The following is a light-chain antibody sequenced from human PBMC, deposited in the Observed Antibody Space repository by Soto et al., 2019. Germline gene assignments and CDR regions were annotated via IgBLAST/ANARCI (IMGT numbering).Light chain of an antibody. Sequence: EIVLTQSPGTLSLSPGERATLSCRASQSVDSNYFAWYQQKPGQAPRLLIYDTSTRATGIPARFSGSGSGTEFTLTISSLQSEDFAVYYCQQYSNWPPITFGQGTKVDI. CDR3: QQYSNWPPIT. J-gene: IGKJ1*01. V-gene: IGKV3-15*01. CDR2: DTS. CDR1: QSVDSN.